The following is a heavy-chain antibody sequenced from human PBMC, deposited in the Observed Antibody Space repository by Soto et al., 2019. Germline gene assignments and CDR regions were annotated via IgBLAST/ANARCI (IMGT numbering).Heavy chain of an antibody. J-gene: IGHJ4*02. CDR2: ISAPNGNT. V-gene: IGHV1-18*01. CDR3: ARGRYGDY. D-gene: IGHD1-1*01. Sequence: QVHLVQSGAEVKKPGASVKVSCKGSGYGFTTYGITWVRQAPGQGLEWMAWISAPNGNTNYAKKRQGRVTVTRDTTTSTAYMELRSLRSDDTAVYYCARGRYGDYWGQGALVTVSS. CDR1: GYGFTTYG.